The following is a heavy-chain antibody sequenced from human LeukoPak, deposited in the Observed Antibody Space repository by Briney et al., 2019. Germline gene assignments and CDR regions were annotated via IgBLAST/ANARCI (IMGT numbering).Heavy chain of an antibody. CDR3: AGTIAARGSDY. CDR2: ISTDGSST. D-gene: IGHD6-6*01. CDR1: GFTVSSNY. Sequence: GGSLRLSCAASGFTVSSNYMSWVRQAPGRGLVWVSRISTDGSSTSCADSVKGRFTISRDNAKNTLYLQMNSLRAEDTAVYYCAGTIAARGSDYWGQGTLVTVSS. J-gene: IGHJ4*02. V-gene: IGHV3-74*01.